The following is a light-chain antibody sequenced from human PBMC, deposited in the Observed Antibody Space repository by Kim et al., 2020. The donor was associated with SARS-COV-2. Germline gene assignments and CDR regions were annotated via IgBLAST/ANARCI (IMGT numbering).Light chain of an antibody. J-gene: IGLJ1*01. CDR1: SSNIGTNY. CDR2: NHN. CDR3: AAWDDSLSGFYV. V-gene: IGLV1-47*01. Sequence: QSVLTQPPSASGTPGQRVTISCSGSSSNIGTNYVYWYQQLPGTAPKLLIYNHNQRPSGVPDRFSGSKSGTSASLAISGLRSEDEADYYCAAWDDSLSGFYVFGTGTKVTVL.